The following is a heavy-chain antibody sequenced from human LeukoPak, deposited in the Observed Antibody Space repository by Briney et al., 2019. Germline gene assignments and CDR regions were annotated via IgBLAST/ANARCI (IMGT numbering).Heavy chain of an antibody. V-gene: IGHV3-23*01. D-gene: IGHD1-26*01. CDR2: ISRSGSVT. J-gene: IGHJ4*02. CDR1: GFTFSKYS. Sequence: GGSLRLSCAASGFTFSKYSMSWVRQAPGKGLEWVSTISRSGSVTYYADSVKGRFTISRDNSKNTLYLQMNSLRAEDTAVYYCARDRVGATDYFDYWGQGTLVTVSS. CDR3: ARDRVGATDYFDY.